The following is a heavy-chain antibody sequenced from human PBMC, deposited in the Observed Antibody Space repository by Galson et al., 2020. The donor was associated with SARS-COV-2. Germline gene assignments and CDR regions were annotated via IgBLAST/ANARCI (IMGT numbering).Heavy chain of an antibody. D-gene: IGHD3-10*01. CDR3: ARAVLLWFGESFYFYY. CDR2: IYYSGST. Sequence: SETLSLTCAVSGGSISSGGYSWSWIRQPPGKGLEWIGYIYYSGSTYYNPSLKSRVTISVDTSKNQFSLKLSSVTAADTAVYYCARAVLLWFGESFYFYYWGQGTLVTVSS. J-gene: IGHJ4*02. CDR1: GGSISSGGYS. V-gene: IGHV4-30-4*07.